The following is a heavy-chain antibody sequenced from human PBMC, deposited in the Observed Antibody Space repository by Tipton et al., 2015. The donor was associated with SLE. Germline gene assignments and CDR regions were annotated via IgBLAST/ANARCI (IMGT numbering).Heavy chain of an antibody. CDR2: IGSTTSTK. Sequence: SLRLSCAASGFTFTNYWMTWVRQAPGKGLEWISYIGSTTSTKHYADSVKDRFTISRDNAKNSLYLQMRSLRVEDTAVYYCARDRLRTLSHDAFDVWGQGTLVTVSS. CDR3: ARDRLRTLSHDAFDV. J-gene: IGHJ3*01. CDR1: GFTFTNYW. D-gene: IGHD2/OR15-2a*01. V-gene: IGHV3-48*04.